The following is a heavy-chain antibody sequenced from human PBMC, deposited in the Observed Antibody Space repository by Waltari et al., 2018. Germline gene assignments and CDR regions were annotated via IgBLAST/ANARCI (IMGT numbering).Heavy chain of an antibody. CDR1: GFTFSTHW. V-gene: IGHV3-74*01. D-gene: IGHD1-7*01. CDR2: INTDGSST. J-gene: IGHJ3*02. Sequence: EVQLVESGGGLVQPGESLRLSCAASGFTFSTHWQPWVRQAPGTGLAWVSRINTDGSSTSYADSVMGRSTISRDNAKNTLYLQMNSLTVDDTAVYYCAELSSSAFHIWGQGTMVTVSS. CDR3: AELSSSAFHI.